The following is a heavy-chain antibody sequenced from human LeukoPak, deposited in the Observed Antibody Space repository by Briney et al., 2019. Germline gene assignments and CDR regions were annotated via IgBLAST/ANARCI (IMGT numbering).Heavy chain of an antibody. CDR2: ISSDGSNK. J-gene: IGHJ4*02. Sequence: GRSLRLSCAASGFTFSSFDMHWVRQAPGKGLEWVALISSDGSNKYYADSVKGRFTISRDNSRDTLYLQMNSLRVEDTAVYCCAKSSNYGGAYFDYWGQGTLVTVSS. V-gene: IGHV3-30*18. CDR1: GFTFSSFD. D-gene: IGHD3-10*01. CDR3: AKSSNYGGAYFDY.